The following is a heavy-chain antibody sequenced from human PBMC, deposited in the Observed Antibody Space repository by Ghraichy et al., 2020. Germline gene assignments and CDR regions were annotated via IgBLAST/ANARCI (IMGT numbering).Heavy chain of an antibody. V-gene: IGHV6-1*01. CDR2: TYYRSKWYN. J-gene: IGHJ3*02. Sequence: SETLSLTCAISGDSVSSKSVAWNWIRQSPSRGLEWLGRTYYRSKWYNDYAVSVKSRITINPDTSKNQFSLQLNSVTPEDTAVYYCARGASNAFDIWGQGTMVTVSS. CDR3: ARGASNAFDI. CDR1: GDSVSSKSVA.